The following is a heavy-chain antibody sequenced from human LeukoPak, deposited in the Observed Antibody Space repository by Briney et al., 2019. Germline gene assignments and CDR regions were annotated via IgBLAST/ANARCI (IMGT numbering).Heavy chain of an antibody. D-gene: IGHD1-26*01. CDR1: GYTFGNYW. V-gene: IGHV3-7*01. Sequence: GGSLRLSCAVSGYTFGNYWMSWVRQAPGKGLEWVANIKEDGSEKYYVDSVKGRFTISRDNAKNSLYLQMNSLRAEDTAVYCCARQLVGATYFDYWGQGTLVTVSS. CDR2: IKEDGSEK. CDR3: ARQLVGATYFDY. J-gene: IGHJ4*02.